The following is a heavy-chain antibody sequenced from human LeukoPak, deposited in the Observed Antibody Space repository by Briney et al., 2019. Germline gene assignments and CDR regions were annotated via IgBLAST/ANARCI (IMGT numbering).Heavy chain of an antibody. V-gene: IGHV3-23*01. CDR3: ARGYCTTTSCYNDY. J-gene: IGHJ4*02. D-gene: IGHD2-2*02. Sequence: PGGSLRLSCAASGFTFSSSAMSWVRQAPGKGLEWVSAISNNGGYTYYADSVQGRFTISRDNSKSTLCLQMNSLRAEDTAVYYCARGYCTTTSCYNDYWGQGTLVTVSS. CDR2: ISNNGGYT. CDR1: GFTFSSSA.